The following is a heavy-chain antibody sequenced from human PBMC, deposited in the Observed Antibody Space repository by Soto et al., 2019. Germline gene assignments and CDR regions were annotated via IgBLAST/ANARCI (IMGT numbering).Heavy chain of an antibody. D-gene: IGHD6-13*01. Sequence: EVQLVESGGGLVQPGGSLRLSCAASGFTFSSYSMNWVRQAPGKGLEWVSYISSSSSTIYYADSVKGRFTISRDNAKNSLYPQMNSLRAKDTAVYYCARHPERIAEIGWFDPWGQGTLVTVSS. CDR1: GFTFSSYS. CDR3: ARHPERIAEIGWFDP. J-gene: IGHJ5*02. V-gene: IGHV3-48*01. CDR2: ISSSSSTI.